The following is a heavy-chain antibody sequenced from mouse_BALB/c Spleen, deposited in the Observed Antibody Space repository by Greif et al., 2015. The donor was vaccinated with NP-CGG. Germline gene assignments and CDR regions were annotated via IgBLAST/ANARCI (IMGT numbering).Heavy chain of an antibody. CDR1: GYAFTNYL. D-gene: IGHD4-1*01. CDR3: ARDGTAYAMDY. Sequence: VQLQQSGAELVRPGTSVKVSCKASGYAFTNYLIEWVKQRPGQGLEWIGVINPGSGGTNYNEKFKGKATLTADKSSSPAYMQLSSLTSDDSAVYFCARDGTAYAMDYWGQGTSVTVSS. J-gene: IGHJ4*01. CDR2: INPGSGGT. V-gene: IGHV1-54*01.